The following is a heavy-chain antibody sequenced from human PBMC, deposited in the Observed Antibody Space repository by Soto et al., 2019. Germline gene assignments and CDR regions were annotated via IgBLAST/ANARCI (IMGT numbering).Heavy chain of an antibody. Sequence: SETLSLTCAVSGASMSSGCHSWGWIRQSPGRGLEWIGYIYYTGATYYNPSLKSRVTLSVDRLNNQFSLNFNSVTASDTAVYYCARAPPGPSPRWDVWGQGTTVTVSS. J-gene: IGHJ6*02. CDR2: IYYTGAT. CDR1: GASMSSGCHS. CDR3: ARAPPGPSPRWDV. D-gene: IGHD3-10*01. V-gene: IGHV4-30-2*06.